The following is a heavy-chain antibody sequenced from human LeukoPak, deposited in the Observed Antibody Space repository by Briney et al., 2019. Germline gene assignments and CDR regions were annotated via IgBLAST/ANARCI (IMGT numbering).Heavy chain of an antibody. CDR3: AAWGYDFWSGYSFVQTYFDY. CDR1: GGSISSYY. V-gene: IGHV4-59*08. D-gene: IGHD3-3*01. J-gene: IGHJ4*02. Sequence: KPSETLSLTCTVSGGSISSYYWSWIRQPPGKGLEWIGYIYYSGSTNYNPSLKSRVTISVDTSKNQFSLKLSSVTAADTAVYYCAAWGYDFWSGYSFVQTYFDYWGQGTLVTVSS. CDR2: IYYSGST.